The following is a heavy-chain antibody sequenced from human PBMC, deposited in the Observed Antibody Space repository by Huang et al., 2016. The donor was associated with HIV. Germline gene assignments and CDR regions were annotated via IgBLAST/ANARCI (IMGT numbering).Heavy chain of an antibody. Sequence: QIALKESGPTLVKPTQTLTLTCTFSGFLLTTPGVSVGWIRQPPGKALEWLALIYSDDDKRYSPSLKSRLTIAKDNARKQVVLTITKMAPVDAATYYCAHSVGPLDYWGQGTLVTVSS. V-gene: IGHV2-5*02. J-gene: IGHJ4*02. CDR3: AHSVGPLDY. CDR2: IYSDDDK. D-gene: IGHD2-15*01. CDR1: GFLLTTPGVS.